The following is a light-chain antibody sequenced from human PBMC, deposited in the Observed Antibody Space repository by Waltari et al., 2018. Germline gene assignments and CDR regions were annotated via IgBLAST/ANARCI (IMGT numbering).Light chain of an antibody. CDR3: QQSYSTAGGT. CDR2: GAS. Sequence: QMTQSPSSLSAFVGDRITITFRASQTIFNYLNWYQHRPGKAPTPLIYGASSLLSGVPARFIGSGSGTEFTLTISSLQPEDFATYFCQQSYSTAGGTFGPGTKVDMK. CDR1: QTIFNY. V-gene: IGKV1-39*01. J-gene: IGKJ3*01.